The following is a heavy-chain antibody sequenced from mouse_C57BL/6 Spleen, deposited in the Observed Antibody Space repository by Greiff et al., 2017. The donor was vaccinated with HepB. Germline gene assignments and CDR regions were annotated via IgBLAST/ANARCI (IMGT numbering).Heavy chain of an antibody. V-gene: IGHV2-5*01. D-gene: IGHD2-4*01. Sequence: VKLMESGPGLVQPSQSLSITCTVSGFSLTSYGVHWVRQSPGKGLEWLGVIWRGGSTDYNAAFMSRLSITKDNSKSQVFFKMNSLQADDTAIYYCAKGDNYDYDFDYWGQGTTLTVSS. J-gene: IGHJ2*01. CDR2: IWRGGST. CDR1: GFSLTSYG. CDR3: AKGDNYDYDFDY.